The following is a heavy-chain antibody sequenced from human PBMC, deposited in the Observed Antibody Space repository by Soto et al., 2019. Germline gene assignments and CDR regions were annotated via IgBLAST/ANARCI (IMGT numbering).Heavy chain of an antibody. D-gene: IGHD6-13*01. J-gene: IGHJ4*02. V-gene: IGHV3-74*01. Sequence: LRLSCAASGFTFSSYWMHWVRQAPGKGLVWVSRINSDGSSTSYADSVKGRFTISRDNAKNTLYLQMNRLRAEDTAVYYCARDEAAQYYFDYWGQGTLVTVSS. CDR1: GFTFSSYW. CDR3: ARDEAAQYYFDY. CDR2: INSDGSST.